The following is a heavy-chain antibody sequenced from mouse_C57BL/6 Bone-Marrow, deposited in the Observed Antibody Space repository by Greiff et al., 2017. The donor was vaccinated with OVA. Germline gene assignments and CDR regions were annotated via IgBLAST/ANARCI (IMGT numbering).Heavy chain of an antibody. CDR2: IRSKSNNYAT. D-gene: IGHD2-5*01. J-gene: IGHJ1*03. CDR3: VTGYSNYDWYFDV. V-gene: IGHV10-1*01. Sequence: EVKLVESGGGLVQPKGSLKLSCAASGFSFNTYAMNWVRQAPGKGLEWVARIRSKSNNYATYYADSVKDRVTISRDDSESMLYLQMNNLKTEDTAMYYCVTGYSNYDWYFDVWGTGTTVTVSS. CDR1: GFSFNTYA.